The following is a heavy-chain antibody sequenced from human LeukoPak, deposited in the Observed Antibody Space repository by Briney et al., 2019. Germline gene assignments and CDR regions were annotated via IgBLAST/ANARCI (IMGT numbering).Heavy chain of an antibody. J-gene: IGHJ5*02. CDR3: ARGQPYGDYNYFDP. D-gene: IGHD4-17*01. Sequence: ASVKVSCKASGYTFIGYYMHWVRQAPGQGLEWMGRINPSTSGTNSAQKFQGRVTMTRDTSISTAYMELSRLTSDDTAIYYCARGQPYGDYNYFDPWGQGTLVTVSS. CDR2: INPSTSGT. CDR1: GYTFIGYY. V-gene: IGHV1-2*06.